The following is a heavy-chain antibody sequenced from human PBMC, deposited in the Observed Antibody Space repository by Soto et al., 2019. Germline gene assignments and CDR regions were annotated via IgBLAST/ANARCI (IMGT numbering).Heavy chain of an antibody. V-gene: IGHV3-23*01. D-gene: IGHD3-9*01. J-gene: IGHJ6*02. CDR2: ISGSGGST. CDR3: AQLTVPDFYSGMDV. CDR1: GFTFSSYA. Sequence: GGSLRLSCAASGFTFSSYAMSWVRQAPGKGLEWVSAISGSGGSTYYADSVKGRFTISRDNSKNTLCLQMNSLRAEDTAVYYCAQLTVPDFYSGMDVWGQGTTVTVAS.